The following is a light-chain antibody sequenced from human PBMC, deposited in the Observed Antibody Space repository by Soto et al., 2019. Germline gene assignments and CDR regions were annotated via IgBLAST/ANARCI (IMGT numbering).Light chain of an antibody. CDR3: QQYNNWIP. Sequence: EIVMTQSPAPLSVSPGERATLSCMASQSVSSNLAWYQQKPGQAPRLLIYGASTRATGIPARFSGSGSGTEFTLTISSLQSEDFAVYYCQQYNNWIPFGQGTRLEIK. V-gene: IGKV3-15*01. CDR1: QSVSSN. CDR2: GAS. J-gene: IGKJ5*01.